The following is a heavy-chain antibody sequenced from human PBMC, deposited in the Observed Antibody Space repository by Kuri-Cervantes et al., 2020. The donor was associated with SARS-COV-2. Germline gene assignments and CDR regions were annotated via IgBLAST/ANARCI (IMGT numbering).Heavy chain of an antibody. Sequence: SETLSLTCTVSGGSISSGSYSWSWIRQPAGKGLEWVGRIYTSGSTNYNPSLKSRVTISVDTSKNQFSLKLSSVTAADTAVYYCARGGDWFDPWGQGTLVTVSS. V-gene: IGHV4-61*02. CDR3: ARGGDWFDP. CDR1: GGSISSGSYS. J-gene: IGHJ5*02. D-gene: IGHD1-26*01. CDR2: IYTSGST.